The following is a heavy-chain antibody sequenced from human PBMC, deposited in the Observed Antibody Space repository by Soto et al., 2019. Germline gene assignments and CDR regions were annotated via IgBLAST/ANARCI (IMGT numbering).Heavy chain of an antibody. CDR2: IIPISGAT. CDR1: GDVFRSYG. Sequence: SVKVSCKASGDVFRSYGINWVRQAPGQGLEWMGGIIPISGATNYAQKFQGRVAITADESTDTVYMELSRLRSEDTAVYFCARVRCFNGLCHTADYGMDVWGQGTKVTVSS. D-gene: IGHD2-8*01. V-gene: IGHV1-69*13. CDR3: ARVRCFNGLCHTADYGMDV. J-gene: IGHJ6*02.